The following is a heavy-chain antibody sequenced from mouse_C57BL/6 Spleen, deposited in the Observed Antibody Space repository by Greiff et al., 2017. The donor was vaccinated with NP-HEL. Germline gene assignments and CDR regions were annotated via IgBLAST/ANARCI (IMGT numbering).Heavy chain of an antibody. V-gene: IGHV1-82*01. Sequence: QVQLQQSGPELVKPGASVKISCKASGYAFSSSWMNWVKQRPGKGLEWIGRIYPGDGDTNYNGKFKGKATLTADKSSSTAYMQLSSLTSEDSAVYFCARGHYGSPRPEYFDYWGQGTTLTVSS. CDR2: IYPGDGDT. J-gene: IGHJ2*01. CDR3: ARGHYGSPRPEYFDY. D-gene: IGHD1-1*01. CDR1: GYAFSSSW.